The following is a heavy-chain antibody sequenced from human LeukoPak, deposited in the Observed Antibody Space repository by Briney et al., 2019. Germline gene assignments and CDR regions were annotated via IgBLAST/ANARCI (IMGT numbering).Heavy chain of an antibody. Sequence: GGSLRLSCAASGFTFTNYWMHWVRQAPGKGLVWVSRIDIDGTGTSYADSVKGRFTISRDNAKNTLYLQMNSLRAEDTAVYYCARVEEWSSGWYSYYYYGMDVWGQGTTVTVSS. J-gene: IGHJ6*02. V-gene: IGHV3-74*01. CDR2: IDIDGTGT. CDR3: ARVEEWSSGWYSYYYYGMDV. D-gene: IGHD6-19*01. CDR1: GFTFTNYW.